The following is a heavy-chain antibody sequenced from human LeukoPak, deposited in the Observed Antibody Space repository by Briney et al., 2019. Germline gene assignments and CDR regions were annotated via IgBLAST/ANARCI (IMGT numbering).Heavy chain of an antibody. Sequence: GGSLRLSRAASGFTLDDYTIHWVRQPPGKALEWVLHISWHGGSTYYADSVKGRFTISRDNSKNSLYLQMNSLRTEDTALYYCAKDKGADTAMVYYYYGMDVWGQGTTVTVSS. J-gene: IGHJ6*02. CDR2: ISWHGGST. CDR1: GFTLDDYT. V-gene: IGHV3-43*01. D-gene: IGHD5-18*01. CDR3: AKDKGADTAMVYYYYGMDV.